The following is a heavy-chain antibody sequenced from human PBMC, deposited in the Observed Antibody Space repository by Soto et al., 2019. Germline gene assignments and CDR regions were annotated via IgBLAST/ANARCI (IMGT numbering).Heavy chain of an antibody. D-gene: IGHD5-12*01. CDR2: IYSGGTT. J-gene: IGHJ4*02. Sequence: EVQVVESGGGLIQPGGSLRLSCAASGFTVTSNYMRWVRQAPGKGLEWVSIIYSGGTTVYADPVKGRFTISRDNSKNTYYHQMNSLRAKDTAVYYCATGVSITPWTLDYRGQGTLVTVSS. CDR1: GFTVTSNY. V-gene: IGHV3-53*01. CDR3: ATGVSITPWTLDY.